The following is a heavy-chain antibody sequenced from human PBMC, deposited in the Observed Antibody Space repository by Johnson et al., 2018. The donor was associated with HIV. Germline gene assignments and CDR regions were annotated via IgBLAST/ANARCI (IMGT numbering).Heavy chain of an antibody. CDR3: AKDRPYYDSSKDAFDI. Sequence: QVQLVESGGGVVQPGGSLRLSCAASGFTFSSYGMHWVRQAPGTGLEWVAFIRYDGSNKYYADSVQGRFTIYRDNSKNTLYLQMNSMRAEETELYYCAKDRPYYDSSKDAFDIWGQGTMFTVSS. CDR1: GFTFSSYG. D-gene: IGHD3-22*01. CDR2: IRYDGSNK. J-gene: IGHJ3*02. V-gene: IGHV3-30*02.